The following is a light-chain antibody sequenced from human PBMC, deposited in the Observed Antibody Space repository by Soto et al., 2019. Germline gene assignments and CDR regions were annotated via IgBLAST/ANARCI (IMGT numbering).Light chain of an antibody. Sequence: QSVLTQPASVSGSPGQSITFSCTGTSSDIGGYNYVSWYQQHPGKAPKLMIYEVSNRPSGVSDRFSSSKSGNTASLTISGLQAEDEADYYCTSYTSSTTNYVFGTGTKLTVL. J-gene: IGLJ1*01. CDR3: TSYTSSTTNYV. CDR2: EVS. CDR1: SSDIGGYNY. V-gene: IGLV2-14*01.